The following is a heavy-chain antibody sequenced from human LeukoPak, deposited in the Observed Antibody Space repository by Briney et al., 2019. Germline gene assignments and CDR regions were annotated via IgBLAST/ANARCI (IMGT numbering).Heavy chain of an antibody. CDR2: IYYSGST. D-gene: IGHD6-13*01. CDR1: GGSISSSSYY. CDR3: ASPGQYSSSWYPFDY. J-gene: IGHJ4*02. V-gene: IGHV4-39*01. Sequence: SETLSLTCTVSGGSISSSSYYWGWIRQPPGKGLEWIGSIYYSGSTHYNPSLKSRVTISVDTSKNQFSLKLSSVTAADTAVYYCASPGQYSSSWYPFDYWGQGTLVTVSS.